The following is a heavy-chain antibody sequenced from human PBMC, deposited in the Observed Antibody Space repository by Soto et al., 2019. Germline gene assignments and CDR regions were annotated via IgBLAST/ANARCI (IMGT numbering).Heavy chain of an antibody. CDR2: MNPNSGNT. Sequence: GASVKVSCKASGYNFTSYDINWVRQATGQGLVWMGWMNPNSGNTGYAQKFQGRVTMTRNTSISTAYMELNSLRSEDTAVYYCVRRGGYCSGGSCYGPWFNPWGQGTLVTVSP. CDR3: VRRGGYCSGGSCYGPWFNP. D-gene: IGHD2-15*01. V-gene: IGHV1-8*01. CDR1: GYNFTSYD. J-gene: IGHJ5*02.